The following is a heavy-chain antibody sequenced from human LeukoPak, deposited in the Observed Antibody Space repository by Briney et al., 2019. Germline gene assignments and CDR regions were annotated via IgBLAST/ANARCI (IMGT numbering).Heavy chain of an antibody. CDR1: GFTFSSYA. J-gene: IGHJ6*02. D-gene: IGHD3-3*01. V-gene: IGHV3-23*01. CDR2: ISGSGGGT. Sequence: GGSLRLSCVASGFTFSSYAMSWVRQVPGKGLEWVSGISGSGGGTYYADSVKGRFTISRDNSKNTLYLQMNSLRAEDTAVYYCARDSYDFWSGYPYSYYYYYGMDVWGQGTTVTVSS. CDR3: ARDSYDFWSGYPYSYYYYYGMDV.